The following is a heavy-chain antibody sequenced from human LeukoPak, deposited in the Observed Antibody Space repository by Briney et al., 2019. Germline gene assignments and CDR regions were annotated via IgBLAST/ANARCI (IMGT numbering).Heavy chain of an antibody. CDR2: LSGSGDRT. V-gene: IGHV3-23*01. J-gene: IGHJ4*02. CDR1: GFTFNTYD. Sequence: GGTLRLSCAASGFTFNTYDMSWVRHSPVKGLEWVSGLSGSGDRTYYTDSVKGRFTISRDNSKNTVYLQMDTLRAEDMALYYCARGGTLVRGGDPFDYWGQGTLVTVSS. CDR3: ARGGTLVRGGDPFDY. D-gene: IGHD3-10*01.